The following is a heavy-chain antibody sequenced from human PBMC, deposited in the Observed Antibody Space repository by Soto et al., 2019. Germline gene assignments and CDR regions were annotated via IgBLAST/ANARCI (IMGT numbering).Heavy chain of an antibody. V-gene: IGHV3-21*01. CDR2: ISSSSYI. J-gene: IGHJ6*02. Sequence: GGSLRLSCAASGFTFSRYSMNWVRQAPGKGLEWGSSISSSSYIYYADSVKGRFTISRDNAKNSLYLQMNSLSAEDTAVYYCARDPRDGYNSCDGMDVWGQGTTVTVSS. CDR1: GFTFSRYS. D-gene: IGHD5-12*01. CDR3: ARDPRDGYNSCDGMDV.